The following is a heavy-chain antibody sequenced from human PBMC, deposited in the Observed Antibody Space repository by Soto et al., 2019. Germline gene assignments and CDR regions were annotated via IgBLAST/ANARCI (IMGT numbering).Heavy chain of an antibody. J-gene: IGHJ4*02. V-gene: IGHV1-46*01. CDR2: SDPSGGSP. CDR1: GYPFTRYF. D-gene: IGHD1-1*01. CDR3: AREMASTYYFDY. Sequence: QVQLVQSGAEVRKPGASMKISCKASGYPFTRYFVHWLRQAPGQGVEWMGNSDPSGGSPTYAQKFQDRVTMTTDTSTSTVYMELTSLSSDDSAVYYCAREMASTYYFDYWGQGTLVTVSS.